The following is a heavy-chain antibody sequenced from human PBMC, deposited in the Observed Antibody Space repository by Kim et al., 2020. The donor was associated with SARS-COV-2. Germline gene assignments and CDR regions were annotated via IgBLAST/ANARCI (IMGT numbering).Heavy chain of an antibody. D-gene: IGHD3-22*01. CDR3: ATQSTATYYYDSSGSLDY. CDR1: GFTFSDYY. Sequence: GGSLRLSCAASGFTFSDYYMSWIRQAPGKGLEWVSYISSSGSTIYYADSVKGRFTISRDNAKNSLYLQMNSLRAEDTAVYYCATQSTATYYYDSSGSLDYWGQGTLVTVSS. CDR2: ISSSGSTI. V-gene: IGHV3-11*01. J-gene: IGHJ4*02.